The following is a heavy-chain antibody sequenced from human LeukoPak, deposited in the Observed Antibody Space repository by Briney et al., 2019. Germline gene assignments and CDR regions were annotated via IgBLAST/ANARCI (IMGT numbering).Heavy chain of an antibody. CDR2: IYSGGTR. J-gene: IGHJ4*02. CDR1: GFTVSSKY. D-gene: IGHD3/OR15-3a*01. CDR3: ARASWYGRWDC. Sequence: PGGSLRLSCAASGFTVSSKYMSWIRQAPGKGPEWVSVIYSGGTRYYADSVKGRFTISRDNSKNTVYLQMNSLRVEETAIYYCARASWYGRWDCWGQGTLVTVSS. V-gene: IGHV3-66*02.